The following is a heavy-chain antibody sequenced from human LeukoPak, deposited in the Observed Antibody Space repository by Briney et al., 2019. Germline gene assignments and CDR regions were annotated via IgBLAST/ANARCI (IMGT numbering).Heavy chain of an antibody. D-gene: IGHD6-6*01. CDR1: GGSFSGYY. Sequence: SETLSLTXAVYGGSFSGYYWSWIRQPPGKGLEWIGEINHSGSTNYNPSLKSRVTISVDTSKNQFSLKLSSVTAADTAVYYCARDGSSSESYWGQGTLVTVSS. CDR3: ARDGSSSESY. V-gene: IGHV4-34*01. CDR2: INHSGST. J-gene: IGHJ4*02.